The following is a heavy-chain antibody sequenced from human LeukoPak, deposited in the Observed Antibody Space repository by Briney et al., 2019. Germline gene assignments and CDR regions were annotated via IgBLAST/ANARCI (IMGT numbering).Heavy chain of an antibody. CDR3: ATHTSSSIY. CDR2: MSTSGGTI. Sequence: GGSLRLSCAASGFSFSSYEMNWVRQAPGKGLEWISYMSTSGGTIYYADSVKGRFTISRDNAKNYLYLQVNSLGAEDTAVYYCATHTSSSIYWGQGTLVTVSS. CDR1: GFSFSSYE. V-gene: IGHV3-48*03. D-gene: IGHD6-6*01. J-gene: IGHJ4*02.